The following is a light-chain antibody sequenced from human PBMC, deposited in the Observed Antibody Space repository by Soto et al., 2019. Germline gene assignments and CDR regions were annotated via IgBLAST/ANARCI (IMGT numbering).Light chain of an antibody. J-gene: IGKJ5*01. Sequence: DIVMTQSPATLSVSPGERATLSCRASQSIRTDLAWYQQKSGQGPRLLIYDASTRATGIPARFSGSGSGTEFTLTISSLQSEDFATYYCQQYNSYPITFGQGTRLEIK. CDR2: DAS. CDR1: QSIRTD. CDR3: QQYNSYPIT. V-gene: IGKV3D-15*01.